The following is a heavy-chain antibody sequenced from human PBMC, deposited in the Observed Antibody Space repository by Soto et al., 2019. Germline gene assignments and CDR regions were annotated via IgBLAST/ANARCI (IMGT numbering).Heavy chain of an antibody. D-gene: IGHD5-12*01. Sequence: QVQLMESGGGVVQPGRSLRLSCAASGFTFSSYAMHWVRQAPGKGLEWVAVISYDGSNKYYADSVKGRFTISRDNSKNTLYLQMNSLRAEDTAVYYCARDGLRFNGMDVWGQGTTVTVSS. CDR2: ISYDGSNK. V-gene: IGHV3-30-3*01. J-gene: IGHJ6*02. CDR3: ARDGLRFNGMDV. CDR1: GFTFSSYA.